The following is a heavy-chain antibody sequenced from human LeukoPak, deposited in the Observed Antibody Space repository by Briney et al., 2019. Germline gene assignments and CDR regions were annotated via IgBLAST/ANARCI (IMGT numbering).Heavy chain of an antibody. CDR2: IYTSGST. CDR3: ARRNTGTQAFDY. CDR1: GGSISSGSYY. V-gene: IGHV4-61*02. Sequence: SETLSLTCTVSGGSISSGSYYWSWIRQPAGKGLEWIGRIYTSGSTNYNPSLKRRVTISVDTSKNQFSLKLSSVTAADTAVYYCARRNTGTQAFDYWGQGTLVTVSS. D-gene: IGHD1-1*01. J-gene: IGHJ4*02.